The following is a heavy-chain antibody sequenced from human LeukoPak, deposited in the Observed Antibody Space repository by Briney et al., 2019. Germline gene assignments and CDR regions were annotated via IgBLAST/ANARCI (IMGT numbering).Heavy chain of an antibody. D-gene: IGHD2-21*02. J-gene: IGHJ4*02. CDR1: GFNLRSYG. CDR2: ISGSVGST. Sequence: GGSLRLSCAASGFNLRSYGMSWVRQAPGKGLEWVSGISGSVGSTYYADSVKGRFTISRDNAKNSLYLQMNSLRAEDTAVYYCARSEVTLDYWGQGTLVTVSS. CDR3: ARSEVTLDY. V-gene: IGHV3-23*01.